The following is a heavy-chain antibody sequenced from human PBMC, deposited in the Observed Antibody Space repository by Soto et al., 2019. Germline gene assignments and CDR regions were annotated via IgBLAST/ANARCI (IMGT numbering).Heavy chain of an antibody. J-gene: IGHJ3*02. CDR2: IYHSGST. D-gene: IGHD2-21*02. Sequence: SETLSLTCAVSGVSISSGGYSWSWIRQPPGKGLEWIGYIYHSGSTYYNPSLKSRVTISVDRSKNQFSLKLSSVTAADTAVYYCARGEEGDPDAFDIWGQGTMVTVSS. CDR1: GVSISSGGYS. CDR3: ARGEEGDPDAFDI. V-gene: IGHV4-30-2*01.